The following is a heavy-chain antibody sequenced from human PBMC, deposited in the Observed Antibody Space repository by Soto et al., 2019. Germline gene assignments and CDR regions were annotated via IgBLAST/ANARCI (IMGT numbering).Heavy chain of an antibody. J-gene: IGHJ4*02. Sequence: EVQLVESGGGLVKPGGSLRLSCAASGCTFSNVWMNWVRQAPGKGLEWAGVIKSKTDGGTTDYAAPVKGRFTISRDDSKNTVYLEMNTLKIEDTAVYYCTTGVRIWGQGTLVTVSS. CDR1: GCTFSNVW. CDR2: IKSKTDGGTT. V-gene: IGHV3-15*07. D-gene: IGHD3-10*01. CDR3: TTGVRI.